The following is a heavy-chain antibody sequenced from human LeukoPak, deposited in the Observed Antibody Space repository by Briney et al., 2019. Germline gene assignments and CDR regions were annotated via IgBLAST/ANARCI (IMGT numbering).Heavy chain of an antibody. CDR2: IIPIFGTA. J-gene: IGHJ6*02. V-gene: IGHV1-69*05. CDR3: ASGLGFCSGSDCTNLVKDYYYGMNV. D-gene: IGHD2-15*01. Sequence: SVKVSCKASGSTFSSYAISWVRQAPGQGLEWMGGIIPIFGTANYAQKFQGRVTITTDESTSTAYMELSSLTSEDTAVYYCASGLGFCSGSDCTNLVKDYYYGMNVWGQGTTVTVSS. CDR1: GSTFSSYA.